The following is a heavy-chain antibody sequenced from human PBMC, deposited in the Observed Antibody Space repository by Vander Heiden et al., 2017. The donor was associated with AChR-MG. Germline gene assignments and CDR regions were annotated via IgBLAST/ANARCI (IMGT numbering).Heavy chain of an antibody. Sequence: VQLVQSGAEVKQSGASVKVSCKASGDTFGTNGFIWVRQAPGQGLEWMGWISGSNGDTIYAQKFQHRVTMTRDTSTNTNYMDLRRLTSDDTAVYYCAREAVRSASIFDFWGRGTLVTVS. CDR2: ISGSNGDT. CDR1: GDTFGTNG. V-gene: IGHV1-18*01. D-gene: IGHD3-3*01. CDR3: AREAVRSASIFDF. J-gene: IGHJ4*02.